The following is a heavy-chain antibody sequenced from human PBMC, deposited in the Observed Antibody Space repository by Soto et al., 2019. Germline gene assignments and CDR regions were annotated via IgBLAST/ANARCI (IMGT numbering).Heavy chain of an antibody. CDR3: ARDRVSELLHAFDI. CDR2: IIPIFATA. CDR1: LGTFSRYA. V-gene: IGHV1-69*06. J-gene: IGHJ3*02. D-gene: IGHD1-26*01. Sequence: SVPVSYQASLGTFSRYAIRCVRQDPGPALEWMGGIIPIFATANYAQKLHRRDTIPQNKCTSTAYMELSSLRSADTAVYYCARDRVSELLHAFDIWGQGTMVTVSS.